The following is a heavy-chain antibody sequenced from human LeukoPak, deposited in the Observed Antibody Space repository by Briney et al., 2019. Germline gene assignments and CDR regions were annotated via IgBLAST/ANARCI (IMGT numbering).Heavy chain of an antibody. CDR3: ARDGRRHYDFWSGDDIGGGPYNNWFDP. CDR1: GGSISSGGYY. CDR2: IYHSGST. D-gene: IGHD3-3*01. Sequence: SETLSLTCTVSGGSISSGGYYWSWIRQPPGKGLEWIGYIYHSGSTYYNPSLKSRVTISVDRSKNQFSLKLSSVTAADTAVYYCARDGRRHYDFWSGDDIGGGPYNNWFDPWGQGTLVTVSS. V-gene: IGHV4-30-2*01. J-gene: IGHJ5*02.